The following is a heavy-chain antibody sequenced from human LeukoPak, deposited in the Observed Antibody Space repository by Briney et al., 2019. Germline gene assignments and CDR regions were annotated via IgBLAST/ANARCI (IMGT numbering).Heavy chain of an antibody. V-gene: IGHV3-53*04. CDR3: ARALRHMGYYYGMDV. CDR2: IYSGGST. Sequence: GGSLRLSCAASGFTVSSNYMSWVRQAPGKGLEWVSVIYSGGSTYYADSVKGRFTISRHNSKNTLYLQMNSLRAEDTAVYYCARALRHMGYYYGMDVWGQGTTVTVSS. J-gene: IGHJ6*02. CDR1: GFTVSSNY.